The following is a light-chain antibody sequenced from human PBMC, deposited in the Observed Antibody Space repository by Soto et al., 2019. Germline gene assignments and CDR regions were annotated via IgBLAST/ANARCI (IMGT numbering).Light chain of an antibody. CDR2: EVS. CDR3: SSYTSSGAPHV. V-gene: IGLV2-14*01. CDR1: SSDVGGSNY. Sequence: QSALTQPASVSGSPGQSITISCTGTSSDVGGSNYVSWYQQHPGKAPKLMIYEVSNRPSGISNRFAGSKSGNTASLTISGLQAEDEADYYCSSYTSSGAPHVFGTGTKVTVL. J-gene: IGLJ1*01.